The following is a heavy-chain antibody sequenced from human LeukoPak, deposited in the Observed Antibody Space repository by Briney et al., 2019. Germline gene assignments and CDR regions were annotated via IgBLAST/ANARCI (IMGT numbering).Heavy chain of an antibody. D-gene: IGHD2-21*01. CDR3: SKDVRDIVVLIDTYMY. V-gene: IGHV3-23*01. CDR1: GFMFNKYG. CDR2: ISGGGGRT. Sequence: GGSLRLSCVASGFMFNKYGMSWVRQAPGKGLEWVSVISGGGGRTYYGDSVKGRFTISRDNSKNTVYLQMNSLRAEATAVYYCSKDVRDIVVLIDTYMYWGQGTLVTVSS. J-gene: IGHJ4*02.